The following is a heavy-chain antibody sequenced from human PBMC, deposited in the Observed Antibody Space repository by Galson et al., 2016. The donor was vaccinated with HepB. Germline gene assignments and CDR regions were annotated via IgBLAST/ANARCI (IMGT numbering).Heavy chain of an antibody. CDR3: AGGAGTFEY. J-gene: IGHJ4*02. CDR1: GDSVSSASAA. D-gene: IGHD1-7*01. Sequence: CAISGDSVSSASAAWNWIRQSPSSGLEWLGRTYYRSRWYHDYAVSVKSRITIKPDTSKNQFSLQVDSVSPEDAAVYYCAGGAGTFEYWGQGTLVTVSS. V-gene: IGHV6-1*01. CDR2: TYYRSRWYH.